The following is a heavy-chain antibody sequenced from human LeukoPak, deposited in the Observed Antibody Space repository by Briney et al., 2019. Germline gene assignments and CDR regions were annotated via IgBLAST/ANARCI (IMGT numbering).Heavy chain of an antibody. Sequence: GGSLRLSCVASEFTFSSYWLHWVRQVPGKALVWVSRIHRDGSTTGYADSVKGRFTISRDNGKNTRYLQMNSLRAEDTAVYYCAREGRSSLDSWGQGTLVTVSA. V-gene: IGHV3-74*01. CDR3: AREGRSSLDS. CDR1: EFTFSSYW. D-gene: IGHD6-13*01. J-gene: IGHJ4*02. CDR2: IHRDGSTT.